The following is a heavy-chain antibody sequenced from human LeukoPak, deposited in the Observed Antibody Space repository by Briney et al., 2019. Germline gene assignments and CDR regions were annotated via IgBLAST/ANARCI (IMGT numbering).Heavy chain of an antibody. D-gene: IGHD3-3*01. V-gene: IGHV4-59*01. CDR2: IYYSGST. CDR3: ARVASYDFWSGYLSFFDY. J-gene: IGHJ4*02. Sequence: SETLSLTCTVSGGSIGSYYWSWIRQPPGKGLEWIGYIYYSGSTNYNPSLKSRVTISVDTSKNQFSLKLSSVTAADTAVYYCARVASYDFWSGYLSFFDYWGQGTLVTVSS. CDR1: GGSIGSYY.